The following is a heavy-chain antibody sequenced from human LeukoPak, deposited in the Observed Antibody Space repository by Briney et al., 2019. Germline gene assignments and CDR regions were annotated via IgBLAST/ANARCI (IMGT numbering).Heavy chain of an antibody. J-gene: IGHJ4*02. CDR1: GFTFDDYT. D-gene: IGHD6-13*01. Sequence: GGSLRLSCAASGFTFDDYTMHWVRQAPGKGLEWVSLISWSGYSTYYADSVKGRFTISRDNSKNSLYLQMNSLRPEDTALYYCAKAAAAGIYYFDYWGQGTLVTVSS. V-gene: IGHV3-43D*03. CDR3: AKAAAAGIYYFDY. CDR2: ISWSGYST.